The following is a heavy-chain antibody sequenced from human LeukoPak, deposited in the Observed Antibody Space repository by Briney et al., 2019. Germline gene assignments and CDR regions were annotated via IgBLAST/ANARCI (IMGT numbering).Heavy chain of an antibody. D-gene: IGHD2-15*01. CDR2: ISSSGSTI. CDR3: ARDRCSGGSCDSFYYYYYYMDV. Sequence: GGSLRLSCAASGFTFSDYYMSWIRQAPGKGLEWVSYISSSGSTIYYADSVKGRFTISRDNAKNSLYLQMNSLRAEDTAVYYCARDRCSGGSCDSFYYYYYYMDVWGKGTTVTVSS. J-gene: IGHJ6*03. V-gene: IGHV3-11*04. CDR1: GFTFSDYY.